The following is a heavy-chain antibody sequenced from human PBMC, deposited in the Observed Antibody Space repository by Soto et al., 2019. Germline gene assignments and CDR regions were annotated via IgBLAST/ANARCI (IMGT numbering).Heavy chain of an antibody. CDR1: GGSISSGGYY. D-gene: IGHD3-10*01. CDR3: ARSGGNSYYYGMDV. J-gene: IGHJ6*02. CDR2: IYYRANT. Sequence: QVQLQESGPGLVKPSQTLSLTCSVSGGSISSGGYYWSWIRQPPGKGLEWIGYIYYRANTHYNPSLKGRVSISADTSKNQFSLHLSSVTAADTAVYYCARSGGNSYYYGMDVWGQGTTVTVSS. V-gene: IGHV4-31*02.